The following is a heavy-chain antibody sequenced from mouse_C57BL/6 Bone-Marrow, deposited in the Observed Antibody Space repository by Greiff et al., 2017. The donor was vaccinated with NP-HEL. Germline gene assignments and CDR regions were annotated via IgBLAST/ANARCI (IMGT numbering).Heavy chain of an antibody. CDR1: GYTFTSYW. D-gene: IGHD1-1*01. Sequence: QVQLQQSGAELVKPGASVKLSCKASGYTFTSYWMHWVKQRPGQGLEWIGMIHPNSGSTNYNEKFKSKATLTVDKSSSTAYMQLSSLTSEDSAVYCCARPYYGSSLFDYWGQGTTLTVSS. V-gene: IGHV1-64*01. CDR2: IHPNSGST. CDR3: ARPYYGSSLFDY. J-gene: IGHJ2*01.